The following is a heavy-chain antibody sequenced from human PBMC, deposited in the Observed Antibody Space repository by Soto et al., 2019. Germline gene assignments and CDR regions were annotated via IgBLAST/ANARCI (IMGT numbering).Heavy chain of an antibody. CDR2: IDWDDDK. CDR1: GFSLSTSGMC. CDR3: ARIRFGSSRSQH. V-gene: IGHV2-70*11. D-gene: IGHD6-13*01. J-gene: IGHJ1*01. Sequence: SGPTLVNPTQTLTLTCTFSGFSLSTSGMCVSWIRQPPGKALEWLARIDWDDDKYYSTSLKTRLTISKDTSKNQVVLTMTNMDPVDTATYYCARIRFGSSRSQHWGQGTLVTVCS.